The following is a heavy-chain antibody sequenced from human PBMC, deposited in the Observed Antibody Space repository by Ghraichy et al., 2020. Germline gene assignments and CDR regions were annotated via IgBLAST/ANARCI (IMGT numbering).Heavy chain of an antibody. CDR1: GASISSSTYY. V-gene: IGHV4-39*01. Sequence: SQTLSLTCTVSGASISSSTYYWGWIRQPPGKGLEWIGIISYSGTTYYKPSLKSRVTLSVDTSKNQFSLRLSSVTAADTAVYYCARHVGSFWSGYSDYGGQGTLVTFPS. CDR3: ARHVGSFWSGYSDY. D-gene: IGHD3-3*01. CDR2: ISYSGTT. J-gene: IGHJ4*02.